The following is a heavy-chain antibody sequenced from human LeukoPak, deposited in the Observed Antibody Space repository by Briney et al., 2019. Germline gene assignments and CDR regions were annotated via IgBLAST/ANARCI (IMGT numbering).Heavy chain of an antibody. D-gene: IGHD3-10*01. CDR3: ARDGPWFGEFFDY. J-gene: IGHJ4*02. V-gene: IGHV3-7*04. CDR1: AFTFSSSW. Sequence: GGSLRLSCVASAFTFSSSWTNWVRQAPGKGLEWVANINEDGSKKSYVDSVKGRFTISRDNAKNSLYLQMNSLRAEDTAVYYCARDGPWFGEFFDYWGQGTLVTVSS. CDR2: INEDGSKK.